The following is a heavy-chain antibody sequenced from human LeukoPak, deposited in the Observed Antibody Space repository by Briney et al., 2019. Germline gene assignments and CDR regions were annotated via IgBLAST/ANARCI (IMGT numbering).Heavy chain of an antibody. CDR1: GFTFSSYA. V-gene: IGHV3-23*01. CDR3: AIMHPYYDGSGYWVQ. D-gene: IGHD3-22*01. Sequence: GGSLRLSCAASGFTFSSYAMSWVRQAPGKGLEWVSGISTSGGSSSYADSVKGRFTISRDNPRNTLYMQKNSLRAEDTALYYCAIMHPYYDGSGYWVQWGQGTLVTVSS. CDR2: ISTSGGSS. J-gene: IGHJ4*02.